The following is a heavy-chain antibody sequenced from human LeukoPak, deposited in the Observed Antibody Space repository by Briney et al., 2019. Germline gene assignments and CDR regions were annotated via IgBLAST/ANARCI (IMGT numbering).Heavy chain of an antibody. CDR2: IWYEGSNK. CDR1: GFTFSSYG. Sequence: GGSLRLSCAAYGFTFSSYGMHWVRQAPGKGLGWVAVIWYEGSNKYYADSVKGRFTISRDNSKNTLYLQMNSLRAEDTAVYYCARDGAAAGKGFNWFDPWGQGTLVTVSS. D-gene: IGHD6-13*01. J-gene: IGHJ5*02. CDR3: ARDGAAAGKGFNWFDP. V-gene: IGHV3-33*01.